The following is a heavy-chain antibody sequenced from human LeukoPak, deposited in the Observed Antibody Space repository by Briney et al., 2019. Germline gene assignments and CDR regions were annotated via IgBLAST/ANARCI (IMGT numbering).Heavy chain of an antibody. CDR2: IIPIFGTA. Sequence: SVKVSCKASEGTFSSYAISWVRQAPGQGLEWMGGIIPIFGTANYAQKFQGRVTITTDESTSTAYMKLSSLRSEDTAVYYCARGSHDSSGYYVIDYWGQGTLVTVSS. CDR3: ARGSHDSSGYYVIDY. CDR1: EGTFSSYA. J-gene: IGHJ4*02. V-gene: IGHV1-69*05. D-gene: IGHD3-22*01.